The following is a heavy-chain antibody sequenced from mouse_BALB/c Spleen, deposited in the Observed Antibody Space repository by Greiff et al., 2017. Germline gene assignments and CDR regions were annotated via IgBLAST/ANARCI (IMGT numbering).Heavy chain of an antibody. CDR3: ARLRDGFAY. Sequence: EVMLVESRGGLVKPGGSLKLSCAASGFTFSSYAMSWVRQTPEKRLEWVATISSGGSYTYYPDSVKGRFTISRDNAKNTLYLQMSSLRSEDTAMYYCARLRDGFAYWGQGTLVTVSA. CDR1: GFTFSSYA. CDR2: ISSGGSYT. V-gene: IGHV5-9-1*01. J-gene: IGHJ3*01.